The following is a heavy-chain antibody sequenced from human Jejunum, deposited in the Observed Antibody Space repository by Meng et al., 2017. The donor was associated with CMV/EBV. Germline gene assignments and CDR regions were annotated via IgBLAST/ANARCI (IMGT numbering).Heavy chain of an antibody. Sequence: ATLVFTSSSYDMHWVRQATGKGLEWVFTIGVAGDTYYVGSVKGRFTLSRETAKNSLYLQMNSLRAGDTAVYYCSRVHPYYFGMDVWGQGTTVTVSS. CDR2: IGVAGDT. CDR3: SRVHPYYFGMDV. J-gene: IGHJ6*02. V-gene: IGHV3-13*01. CDR1: VFTSSSYD.